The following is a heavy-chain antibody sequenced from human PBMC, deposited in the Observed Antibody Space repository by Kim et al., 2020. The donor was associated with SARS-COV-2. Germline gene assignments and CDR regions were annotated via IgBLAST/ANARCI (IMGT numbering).Heavy chain of an antibody. J-gene: IGHJ4*02. V-gene: IGHV3-30*18. D-gene: IGHD3-10*01. Sequence: GGSLRLSCAASGFTFSSYGMHWVRQAPGKGLEWVAVISYDGSNKYYADSVKGRFTISRDNSKNTLYLQMNSLRAEDTAVYYCAKSGVLWGQGTLVTVSS. CDR3: AKSGVL. CDR2: ISYDGSNK. CDR1: GFTFSSYG.